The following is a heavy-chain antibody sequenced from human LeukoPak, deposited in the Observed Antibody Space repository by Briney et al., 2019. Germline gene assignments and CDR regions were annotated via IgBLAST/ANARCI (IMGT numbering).Heavy chain of an antibody. V-gene: IGHV4-31*03. J-gene: IGHJ4*02. CDR2: IHPGGSI. Sequence: SETLSLTCTVSGGFISGSGHYWTWTRQHPGGGLEWLGFIHPGGSIYYNPSLSGRLTISADTSKNQMSLKLSSVTAADTAVYYCSTGGDTAKGGDSWGQGPLVTVSS. CDR1: GGFISGSGHY. CDR3: STGGDTAKGGDS. D-gene: IGHD5-18*01.